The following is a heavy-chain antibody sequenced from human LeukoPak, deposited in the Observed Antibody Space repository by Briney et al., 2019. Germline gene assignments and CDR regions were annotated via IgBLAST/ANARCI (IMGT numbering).Heavy chain of an antibody. CDR1: GYTFTGYY. V-gene: IGHV1-2*02. J-gene: IGHJ3*02. CDR3: AREDYDFWSGYYGSYAFDI. Sequence: ASVKVSCKASGYTFTGYYMHWVRQAPGQGLEWMGWINPNSGGTNYAQKFQGRVTMTRDTSISTAYMELSRLRSDDTAVYYCAREDYDFWSGYYGSYAFDIWGQGTMVTVSS. CDR2: INPNSGGT. D-gene: IGHD3-3*01.